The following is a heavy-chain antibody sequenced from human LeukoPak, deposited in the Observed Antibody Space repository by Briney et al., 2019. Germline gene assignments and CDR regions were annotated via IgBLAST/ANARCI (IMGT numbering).Heavy chain of an antibody. V-gene: IGHV3-7*01. CDR1: GFTFSSYW. D-gene: IGHD3-22*01. Sequence: SGGSLRLSCAASGFTFSSYWMSWVRQAPGKGLEWVANIKQDGSEKYYVDSVKGRFTISRDNAKNSLYLQMNSLRAEDTAVYYCARDYYDSSGYSRGAYNWFDRWGQGTLVTVSS. CDR2: IKQDGSEK. CDR3: ARDYYDSSGYSRGAYNWFDR. J-gene: IGHJ5*02.